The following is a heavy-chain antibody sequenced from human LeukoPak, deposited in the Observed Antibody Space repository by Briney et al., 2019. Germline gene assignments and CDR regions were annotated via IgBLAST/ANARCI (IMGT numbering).Heavy chain of an antibody. V-gene: IGHV4-39*07. Sequence: PSETLSLTCTVSGGSISSSSYYWGWIRQPPGKGLEWIGSIYYSGSTYYNPSLKSRVTISVDKSKNQFSLKLSSVTAADTAVYYCASMKTWIQLWHREYYFDYWGQGTLVTVSS. D-gene: IGHD5-18*01. CDR2: IYYSGST. J-gene: IGHJ4*02. CDR3: ASMKTWIQLWHREYYFDY. CDR1: GGSISSSSYY.